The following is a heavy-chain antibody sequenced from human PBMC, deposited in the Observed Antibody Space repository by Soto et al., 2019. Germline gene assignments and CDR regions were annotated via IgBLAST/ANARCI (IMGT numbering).Heavy chain of an antibody. CDR1: GFIFSSYG. CDR2: ISYDGSNK. J-gene: IGHJ6*02. CDR3: ARDTGALTYYYDSSGGYYGMDV. Sequence: GGSLRLSCAASGFIFSSYGMHWVRQAPGKGLEWVAVISYDGSNKYYADSVKGRFTISRDNSKNTLYLQMNSLRAEDTAVYYCARDTGALTYYYDSSGGYYGMDVWGQGATVTVSS. D-gene: IGHD3-22*01. V-gene: IGHV3-30*03.